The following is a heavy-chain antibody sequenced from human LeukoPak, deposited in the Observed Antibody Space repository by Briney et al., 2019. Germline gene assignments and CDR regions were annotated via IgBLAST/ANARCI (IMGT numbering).Heavy chain of an antibody. D-gene: IGHD6-19*01. CDR1: GGSISSSSYS. CDR3: ARDHSSGWYPDY. Sequence: PSETLSLTCSVSGGSISSSSYSWGWIRQPPGKGLEWVANIKQDGSEKYYVDSVKGRFTISRDNAKNSLYLQMNSLRAEDTAVYYCARDHSSGWYPDYWGQGTLVTVFS. CDR2: IKQDGSEK. J-gene: IGHJ4*02. V-gene: IGHV3-7*01.